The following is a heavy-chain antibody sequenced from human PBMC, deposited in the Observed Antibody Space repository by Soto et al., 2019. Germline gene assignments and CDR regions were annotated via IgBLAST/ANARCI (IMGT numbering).Heavy chain of an antibody. Sequence: QVQLVQSGAEVKKPGASAKVSCKASGYTFTGYHMHWVRQAPGQGLERMGWINPNSGVTIYAQKFQGRVIMTRETPITTAYMELSRLTSDDTAVYYCARRLGLLVTPIPGYWGQGTLVTVSS. CDR2: INPNSGVT. CDR3: ARRLGLLVTPIPGY. D-gene: IGHD2-21*02. V-gene: IGHV1-2*02. J-gene: IGHJ4*02. CDR1: GYTFTGYH.